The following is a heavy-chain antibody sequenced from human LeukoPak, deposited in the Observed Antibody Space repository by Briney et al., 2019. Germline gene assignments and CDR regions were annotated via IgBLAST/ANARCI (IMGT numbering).Heavy chain of an antibody. J-gene: IGHJ4*02. CDR2: ICASDGCT. D-gene: IGHD6-19*01. Sequence: RGSLRLSCAASGFTFNNYAMSWVRQAPGKGLEWVSSICASDGCTYYADSVKGRFAISRDNSKNTLYLQMSYLRAEDTAVYYCGKDFSSGWPGYFDFWGQGTLATVSS. CDR3: GKDFSSGWPGYFDF. V-gene: IGHV3-23*01. CDR1: GFTFNNYA.